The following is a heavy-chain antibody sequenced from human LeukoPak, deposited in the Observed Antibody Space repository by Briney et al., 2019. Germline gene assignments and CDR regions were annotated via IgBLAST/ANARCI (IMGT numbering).Heavy chain of an antibody. Sequence: GGSLRLSCAASGFTFSSYNMNWVRRTPGKGLEWVSSITSSSSYMLYADSVRGRFTISRDNAENSLYLQMNSLRAEDTAVYYCARGTDYGGNTVDYWGQGTLVTVSS. J-gene: IGHJ4*02. CDR1: GFTFSSYN. D-gene: IGHD4-23*01. CDR2: ITSSSSYM. CDR3: ARGTDYGGNTVDY. V-gene: IGHV3-21*01.